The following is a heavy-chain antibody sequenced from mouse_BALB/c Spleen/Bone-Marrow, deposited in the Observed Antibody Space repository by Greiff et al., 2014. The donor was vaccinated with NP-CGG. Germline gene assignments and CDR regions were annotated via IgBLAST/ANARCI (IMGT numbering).Heavy chain of an antibody. CDR2: ISHGGGTT. V-gene: IGHV5-12-1*01. Sequence: EVKVVESGGGLVKPGGSLKLSCAASGFAFSSYDMSWVRQTPEKRLEWVAYISHGGGTTYYSDTVKGRFTISRDNAKNTLHLQMSSLKSGDTAIYYCTRHGGYYPYYYAMDYWGQGTSVTVSS. J-gene: IGHJ4*01. CDR3: TRHGGYYPYYYAMDY. D-gene: IGHD2-3*01. CDR1: GFAFSSYD.